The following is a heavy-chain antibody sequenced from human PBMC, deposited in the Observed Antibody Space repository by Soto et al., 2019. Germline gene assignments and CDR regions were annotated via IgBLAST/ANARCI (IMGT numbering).Heavy chain of an antibody. CDR3: ARVPDV. J-gene: IGHJ6*02. CDR1: GGSISSGCYS. Sequence: QLQLQESGSGLVKPSQTLSLTCAVSGGSISSGCYSWSWTRQPPGKGLEWIGYIYHSGSTYYNPSFNSRVTISVDRSKNPSSLKLSSVTAAATAVYYCARVPDVWGQGTTVTVSS. CDR2: IYHSGST. V-gene: IGHV4-30-2*01.